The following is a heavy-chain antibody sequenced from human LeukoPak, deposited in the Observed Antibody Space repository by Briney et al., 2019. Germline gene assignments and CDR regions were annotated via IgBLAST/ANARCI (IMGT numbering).Heavy chain of an antibody. CDR3: ARGDDFSGDH. CDR1: GFTFSNFW. Sequence: GGSLRLSCAVSGFTFSNFWMSWVRQAPGRGLEWVANIRPEGNEKYHVESVKGRSTISRDNAKNSLFLQMNGLRVEDTAVYYCARGDDFSGDHWGQGTLVTVSS. V-gene: IGHV3-7*04. J-gene: IGHJ4*02. CDR2: IRPEGNEK. D-gene: IGHD1-1*01.